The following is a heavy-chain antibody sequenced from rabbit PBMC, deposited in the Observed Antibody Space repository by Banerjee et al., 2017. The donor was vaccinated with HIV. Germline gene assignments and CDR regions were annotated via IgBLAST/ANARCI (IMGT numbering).Heavy chain of an antibody. V-gene: IGHV1S45*01. D-gene: IGHD1-1*01. Sequence: QEQLEESGGDLVKPEGSLTLTCTASEFSFSSSYYMCWVRQAPGKGLEWIGCIYTGDGNTYYASWAKGRFTISKTSSTTVTLQMTSLTAADTATYFCARDQYTSSRGYFNLWGPGTLVTVS. CDR3: ARDQYTSSRGYFNL. CDR2: IYTGDGNT. CDR1: EFSFSSSYY. J-gene: IGHJ4*01.